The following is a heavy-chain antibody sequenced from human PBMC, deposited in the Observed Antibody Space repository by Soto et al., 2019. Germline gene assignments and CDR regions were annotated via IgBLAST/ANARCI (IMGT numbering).Heavy chain of an antibody. D-gene: IGHD2-15*01. V-gene: IGHV3-74*01. CDR1: GFTFSNYW. Sequence: EVKLVESGGGLVQPGGSLRLSCAASGFTFSNYWMYWVRQAPGQGLVWVSRINSDGSVSRYADSVKGRLIISGDNVKNTLYLQMNSLRVEDTAVYYCARGDCVGGSCYSLAGSFYYYMDVWGKGTTVTVFS. CDR3: ARGDCVGGSCYSLAGSFYYYMDV. J-gene: IGHJ6*03. CDR2: INSDGSVS.